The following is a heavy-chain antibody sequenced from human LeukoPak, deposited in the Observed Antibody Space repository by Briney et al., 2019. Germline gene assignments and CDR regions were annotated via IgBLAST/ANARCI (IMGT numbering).Heavy chain of an antibody. CDR3: ARDQGYYDSSGYYTPPRYYFDY. V-gene: IGHV1-46*01. CDR1: GYTFTSYY. CDR2: INPSGGST. D-gene: IGHD3-22*01. Sequence: ASVTVSCTASGYTFTSYYMHWVRQAPGQGLEWMGIINPSGGSTSYAQKFQGRVTMTRDTSTSTVYMELSSLRSEDTAVYYCARDQGYYDSSGYYTPPRYYFDYWGQGTLVTVSS. J-gene: IGHJ4*02.